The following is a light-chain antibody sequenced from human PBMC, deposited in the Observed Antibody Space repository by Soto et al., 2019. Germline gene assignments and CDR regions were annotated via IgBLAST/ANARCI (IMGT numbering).Light chain of an antibody. J-gene: IGLJ3*02. V-gene: IGLV4-69*01. Sequence: QSVLTQSPSASASLGASVKLTCTLSSGLSNNAVAWHQFQAETGPRYLMKVDSDGSHTKGDGIPDRFSGSSSGAERYLIISSLQPDDEADYYCQTWGTGTRVFGGGTKLTVL. CDR3: QTWGTGTRV. CDR2: VDSDGSH. CDR1: SGLSNNA.